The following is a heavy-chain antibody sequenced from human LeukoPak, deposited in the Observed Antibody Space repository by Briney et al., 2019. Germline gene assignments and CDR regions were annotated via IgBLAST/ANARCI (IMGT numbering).Heavy chain of an antibody. CDR3: ASAPQLLRAYY. J-gene: IGHJ4*02. CDR1: GGSVSSGSYY. D-gene: IGHD3-10*01. Sequence: SETLSLTCTVSGGSVSSGSYYWSWIRQPPGKGLEWIGYIYYSGSTNYNPSLKSRVTISVDTSKNQFSLKLSSVTAADTVVYYCASAPQLLRAYYWGQGTLVTVSS. CDR2: IYYSGST. V-gene: IGHV4-61*01.